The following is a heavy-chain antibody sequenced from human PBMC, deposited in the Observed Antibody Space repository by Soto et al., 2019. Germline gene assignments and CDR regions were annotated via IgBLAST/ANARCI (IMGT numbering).Heavy chain of an antibody. Sequence: SETLSLTCTVSGGSISSGGYYWSWIRQHPGKGLEWIGYIYYSGSTYYNPSLKSRVTISVDTSKNQFSLKLSSVTAADTAVYYCAREQTWIQLWSYFDYWGQGTLVTVSS. CDR3: AREQTWIQLWSYFDY. J-gene: IGHJ4*02. D-gene: IGHD5-18*01. V-gene: IGHV4-31*03. CDR2: IYYSGST. CDR1: GGSISSGGYY.